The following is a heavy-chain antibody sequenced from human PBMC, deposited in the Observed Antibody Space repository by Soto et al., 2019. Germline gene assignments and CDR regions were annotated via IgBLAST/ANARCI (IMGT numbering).Heavy chain of an antibody. CDR3: ARDKDYLSHFDY. J-gene: IGHJ4*02. CDR2: IYYSGST. Sequence: SETLSLTCTVSGGSISSYYWSWIRQPPGKGLEWIGYIYYSGSTNYNPSLKSRVTISVDTSKNQFSLKLSSVTAADTAVYYCARDKDYLSHFDYWGQGTLVTVSS. CDR1: GGSISSYY. V-gene: IGHV4-59*01. D-gene: IGHD4-17*01.